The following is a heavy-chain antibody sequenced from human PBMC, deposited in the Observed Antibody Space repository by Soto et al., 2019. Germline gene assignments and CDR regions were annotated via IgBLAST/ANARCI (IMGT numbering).Heavy chain of an antibody. CDR2: INHSGST. D-gene: IGHD3-22*01. CDR3: SRVGDSSGYYYVRYYDYYVMDV. Sequence: SETLSLTCAVYGGSFSCYYWSWIRQPPGKGLEWIGEINHSGSTNYNPSLKSRVTISVDTSKNQFSLKLSSVTAADTAVYYCSRVGDSSGYYYVRYYDYYVMDVWGQGTTVT. J-gene: IGHJ6*02. V-gene: IGHV4-34*01. CDR1: GGSFSCYY.